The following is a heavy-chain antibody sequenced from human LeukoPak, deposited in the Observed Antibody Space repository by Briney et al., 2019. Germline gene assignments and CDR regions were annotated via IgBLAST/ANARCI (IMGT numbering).Heavy chain of an antibody. CDR3: AILGTVPY. CDR2: AIPFLGTA. CDR1: GGTFISYV. J-gene: IGHJ4*02. Sequence: ASVKVSCKASGGTFISYVISWVRQAPGQGLEWMGGAIPFLGTANYAQKLQDRITITAEKSTTTTYMELRSLRSDDTAIHYCAILGTVPYWGQGTQITVSS. V-gene: IGHV1-69*10. D-gene: IGHD1-26*01.